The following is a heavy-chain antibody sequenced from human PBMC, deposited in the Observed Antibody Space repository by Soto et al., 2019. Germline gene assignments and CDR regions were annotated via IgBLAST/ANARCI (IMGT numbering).Heavy chain of an antibody. CDR1: GGTFSSYA. J-gene: IGHJ4*02. CDR2: IIPIFGTA. V-gene: IGHV1-69*01. D-gene: IGHD3-16*02. Sequence: QVQLVQSGAEVKKPGSSVKVSCKASGGTFSSYAISWVRQAPGQGLEWMGGIIPIFGTANYAQKFQGRVTITADESTSTAYMELSSLRSEDTAVYYCARDSPYDYVWGSHRPNGYFDYWGQGTLVTVSS. CDR3: ARDSPYDYVWGSHRPNGYFDY.